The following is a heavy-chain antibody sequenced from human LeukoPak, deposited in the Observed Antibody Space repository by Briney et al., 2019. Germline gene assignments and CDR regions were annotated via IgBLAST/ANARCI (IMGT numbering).Heavy chain of an antibody. CDR2: IYSGGST. J-gene: IGHJ4*02. CDR1: GFTVSSNY. D-gene: IGHD1-26*01. Sequence: GGSLRLSCAASGFTVSSNYMSWVRQAPGKGLEWVSVIYSGGSTYYADSVKGRFTISRDNSKNTLYLQMNSLRAEDTAVYYCARSSVGAPPYYFDYWGQGTLVTVSS. V-gene: IGHV3-53*01. CDR3: ARSSVGAPPYYFDY.